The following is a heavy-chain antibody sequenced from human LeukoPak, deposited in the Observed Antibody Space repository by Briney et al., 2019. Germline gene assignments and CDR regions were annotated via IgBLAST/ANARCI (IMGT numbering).Heavy chain of an antibody. CDR2: IYYSGST. CDR1: GGSISSYY. Sequence: SETLSLTCTVSGGSISSYYWSWIRQPPGKGLEWIGYIYYSGSTNYNPSLKSRVTISVDTSKNQFSLKLSSVTAADTAVYYCARRRELLRSNWYFDLWGRGTLVTVSS. V-gene: IGHV4-59*08. D-gene: IGHD1-26*01. J-gene: IGHJ2*01. CDR3: ARRRELLRSNWYFDL.